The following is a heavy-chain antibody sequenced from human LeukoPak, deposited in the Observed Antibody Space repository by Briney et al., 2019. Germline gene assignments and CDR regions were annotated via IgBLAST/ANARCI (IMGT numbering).Heavy chain of an antibody. CDR2: ISGSSGFI. J-gene: IGHJ4*02. CDR1: GFSFRTYS. V-gene: IGHV3-21*01. CDR3: ARSRGTTFIPFDY. Sequence: GGSLRLSCAASGFSFRTYSMNWVRQTPGKGLEWVAVISGSSGFIYYGDSVRGRFTISRDNAKNSLYLQMNSLRAEDTAVYYCARSRGTTFIPFDYWGQGTLVTVSS. D-gene: IGHD2/OR15-2a*01.